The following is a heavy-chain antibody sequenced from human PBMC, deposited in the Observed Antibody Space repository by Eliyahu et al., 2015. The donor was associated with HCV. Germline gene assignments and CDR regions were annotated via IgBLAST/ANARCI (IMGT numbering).Heavy chain of an antibody. V-gene: IGHV3-7*04. CDR2: INPDGSDG. CDR1: GFTISAYW. J-gene: IGHJ4*02. D-gene: IGHD1-1*01. CDR3: ARDGFKGNDFDS. Sequence: EVQLVESGGGLVQPGGSLRLSCEASGFTISAYWMDWVRQAPGKGLEWVADINPDGSDGHHVDSVKGRFTISRDNAKNSLYLEMNSLIVEDTAVYYCARDGFKGNDFDSWGQGTLVTVSS.